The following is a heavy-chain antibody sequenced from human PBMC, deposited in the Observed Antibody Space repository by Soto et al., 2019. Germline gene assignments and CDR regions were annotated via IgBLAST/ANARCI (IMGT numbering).Heavy chain of an antibody. Sequence: QVQLQESGPGLVKPSETLTLTCTVSGGSISSYYWSWIRQPPGKGLEWIGYIYYRGSTNYNPSLKSRVTISVDTSKNQFCLKLRSVTAADTAMYYCARFNWYFDLWGRGTLVTVSS. J-gene: IGHJ2*01. CDR2: IYYRGST. CDR1: GGSISSYY. CDR3: ARFNWYFDL. V-gene: IGHV4-59*01.